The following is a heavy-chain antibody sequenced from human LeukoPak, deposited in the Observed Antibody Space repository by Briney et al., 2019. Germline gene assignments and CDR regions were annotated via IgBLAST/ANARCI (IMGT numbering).Heavy chain of an antibody. Sequence: GGSLRLSCVVSGITLSNYGMSWVRQAPGKGLEWVAGISDRGGSTNYADSVKGRFTISRDNPKNTLYLQMNSLRSEDMAVYFCAERGVVIRAALVVGFHKEAYYFDSWGQGALVAVSS. V-gene: IGHV3-23*01. J-gene: IGHJ4*02. CDR3: AERGVVIRAALVVGFHKEAYYFDS. CDR2: ISDRGGST. D-gene: IGHD2-15*01. CDR1: GITLSNYG.